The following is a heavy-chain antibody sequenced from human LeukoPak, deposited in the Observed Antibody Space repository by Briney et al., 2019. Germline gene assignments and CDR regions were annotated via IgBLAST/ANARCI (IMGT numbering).Heavy chain of an antibody. CDR2: IDEHGTTI. J-gene: IGHJ4*02. V-gene: IGHV3-74*01. CDR1: GFTFSRYW. D-gene: IGHD3-10*01. Sequence: GGSLRLSCAASGFTFSRYWMPWVRQAPGEGLVWVSRIDEHGTTIDYADSVRDRFTISRDNAKNTLYLHMNSLRAEDTAMYYCARDVGGAGSHWGQGSLVTVYS. CDR3: ARDVGGAGSH.